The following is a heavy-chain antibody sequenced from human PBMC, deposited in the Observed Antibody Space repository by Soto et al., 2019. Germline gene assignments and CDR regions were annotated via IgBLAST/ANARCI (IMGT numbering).Heavy chain of an antibody. D-gene: IGHD3-22*01. J-gene: IGHJ3*02. V-gene: IGHV1-69*12. CDR2: IIPIFGTA. Sequence: QVQLVQSGAEVKKPGSSVKVSCKASGGTFSSYAISWVRQAPGQGLEWMGGIIPIFGTANYAQKFQGRVTITADESTSKAYMELSSLRSADTAVYYCAKGSGSSGYYGSAFDIWGQGTMVTVSS. CDR1: GGTFSSYA. CDR3: AKGSGSSGYYGSAFDI.